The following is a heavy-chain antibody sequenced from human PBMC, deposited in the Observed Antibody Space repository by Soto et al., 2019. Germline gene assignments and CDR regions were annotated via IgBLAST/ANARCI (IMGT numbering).Heavy chain of an antibody. CDR2: IYYSGST. Sequence: PSETLSLTCTVSGGSISSGGYYWSWIPQHPGKGLEWIGYIYYSGSTYYNPSLKSRVTISVDTSKNQFSLKLSSVTAADTAVYYCARGKGTLRFLEWFNYYGMDVWGQGTTVTVSS. D-gene: IGHD3-3*01. V-gene: IGHV4-31*03. CDR3: ARGKGTLRFLEWFNYYGMDV. CDR1: GGSISSGGYY. J-gene: IGHJ6*02.